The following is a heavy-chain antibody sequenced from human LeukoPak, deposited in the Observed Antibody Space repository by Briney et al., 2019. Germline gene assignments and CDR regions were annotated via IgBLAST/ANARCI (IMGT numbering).Heavy chain of an antibody. CDR1: GGSLTIYY. V-gene: IGHV4-59*08. CDR2: IYYSGNS. Sequence: SVTLSLTCTISGGSLTIYYWSWLRQPPGKGLECIGSIYYSGNSNYNPSLKSRVTMSVDTSKSQFSLKLTSVTAADTAVYYCARPLNDAFDIWGQGTMVTVSS. CDR3: ARPLNDAFDI. J-gene: IGHJ3*02.